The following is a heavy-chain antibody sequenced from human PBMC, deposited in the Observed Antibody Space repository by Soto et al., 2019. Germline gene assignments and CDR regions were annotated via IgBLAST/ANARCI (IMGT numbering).Heavy chain of an antibody. D-gene: IGHD2-21*02. J-gene: IGHJ4*02. CDR2: IYNHGTT. Sequence: SETLSLTCTVSGASISSGDYYRGWVRQPPGKGLEWIGYIYNHGTTYSNPSLKSRVTISLDTSEKQFSLRLNSVSAADTAIYYSVRGDSGVVTARFDSWGQGTLDNV. CDR3: VRGDSGVVTARFDS. V-gene: IGHV4-30-4*01. CDR1: GASISSGDYY.